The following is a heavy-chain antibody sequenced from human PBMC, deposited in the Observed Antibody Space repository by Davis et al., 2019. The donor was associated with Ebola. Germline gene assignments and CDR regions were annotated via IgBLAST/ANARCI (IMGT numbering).Heavy chain of an antibody. CDR3: ARDPTRTYYDFWSGSSDYYYGMDV. J-gene: IGHJ6*02. V-gene: IGHV3-30*03. CDR1: GFTFSSYG. CDR2: ISYDESNK. Sequence: PGGSLRLSCAASGFTFSSYGMHWVRQAPGKGLEWVALISYDESNKYYADSVKGRFTISRDNAKNSLYLQMNSLRAEDTAVYYCARDPTRTYYDFWSGSSDYYYGMDVWGQGTTVTVSS. D-gene: IGHD3-3*01.